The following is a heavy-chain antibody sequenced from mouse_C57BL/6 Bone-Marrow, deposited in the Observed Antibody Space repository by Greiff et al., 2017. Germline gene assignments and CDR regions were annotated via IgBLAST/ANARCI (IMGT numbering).Heavy chain of an antibody. CDR1: GYTFTSYG. D-gene: IGHD2-3*01. V-gene: IGHV1-81*01. CDR2: IYPRSGNT. CDR3: ARERGPSGYCVDWYFDV. Sequence: QVQLQQSGAELARPGASVKLSCKASGYTFTSYGISWVKQRTGQGLEWIGEIYPRSGNTYYNEKFKGKATLTADKSSSTAYMELRSLTSEDSAVYFCARERGPSGYCVDWYFDVWGTGTTVTVSS. J-gene: IGHJ1*03.